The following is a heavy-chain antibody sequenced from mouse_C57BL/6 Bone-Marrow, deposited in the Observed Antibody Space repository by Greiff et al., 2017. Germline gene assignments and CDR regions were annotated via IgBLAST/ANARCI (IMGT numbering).Heavy chain of an antibody. J-gene: IGHJ4*01. Sequence: VQLQQSGPELVRPGTSVKMSCKASGYTFTNYWIGWAKQRPGHGLEWIGDIYPGGGYTNYNEKFKGKATLTADKSSSTAYMQFSSLTSEDSAIYYCARVNYYGSSYAMDYWGQGTSVTVSS. CDR2: IYPGGGYT. V-gene: IGHV1-63*01. D-gene: IGHD1-1*01. CDR3: ARVNYYGSSYAMDY. CDR1: GYTFTNYW.